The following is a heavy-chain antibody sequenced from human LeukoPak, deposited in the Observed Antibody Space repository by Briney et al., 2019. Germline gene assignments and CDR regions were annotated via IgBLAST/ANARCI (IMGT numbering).Heavy chain of an antibody. Sequence: PSETLSLTCAVYGGSFSGYYWSWIRQPPGKGLEWIGEINHSGSTNYNPSFKSRVTISVDTSKNQFTLKLSSVTAADTAVYYCAGDLGLDYWGRGTLVTVSS. CDR2: INHSGST. D-gene: IGHD3-16*01. CDR3: AGDLGLDY. V-gene: IGHV4-34*01. J-gene: IGHJ4*02. CDR1: GGSFSGYY.